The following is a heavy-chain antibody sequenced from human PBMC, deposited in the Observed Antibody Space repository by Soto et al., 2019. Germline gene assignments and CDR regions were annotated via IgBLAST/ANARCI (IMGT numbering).Heavy chain of an antibody. CDR2: INPNSGGT. V-gene: IGHV1-2*04. Sequence: ASVKVSCKASGYTFTGYYMHWVRQAPGQGLEWMGWINPNSGGTNYAQKFQGWVTMTRDTSISTAYMELSRLRSDDTAVYYCARGYPPYYYYMDVWGKGTTVTVSS. J-gene: IGHJ6*03. CDR1: GYTFTGYY. D-gene: IGHD1-20*01. CDR3: ARGYPPYYYYMDV.